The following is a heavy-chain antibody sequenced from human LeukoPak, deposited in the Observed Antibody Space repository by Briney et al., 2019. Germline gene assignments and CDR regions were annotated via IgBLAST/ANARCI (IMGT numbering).Heavy chain of an antibody. V-gene: IGHV3-66*01. CDR3: ASRVTTGY. J-gene: IGHJ4*02. CDR2: VYTGGTT. CDR1: GFIVSSNY. Sequence: GGSLKLSCAASGFIVSSNYMCWVRQSPGKGLEWVSVVYTGGTTNYADSVKGRFTISRDNSKNTLYLQMNSLRAEDTAVYYCASRVTTGYWGQGTLVTVSS. D-gene: IGHD1-14*01.